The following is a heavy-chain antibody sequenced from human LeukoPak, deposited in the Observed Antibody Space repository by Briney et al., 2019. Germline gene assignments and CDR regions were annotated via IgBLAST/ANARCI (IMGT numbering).Heavy chain of an antibody. Sequence: GGSLRLSCAASGFMFRSFAMNWVRQAPGKGLEWVSSISSSSSYIYYADSVKGRFTISRDNAKNSLYLQMNSLRAEDTAVYYCARAKQRIIDAFDIWGQGTMVTVSS. J-gene: IGHJ3*02. D-gene: IGHD6-25*01. V-gene: IGHV3-21*01. CDR3: ARAKQRIIDAFDI. CDR2: ISSSSSYI. CDR1: GFMFRSFA.